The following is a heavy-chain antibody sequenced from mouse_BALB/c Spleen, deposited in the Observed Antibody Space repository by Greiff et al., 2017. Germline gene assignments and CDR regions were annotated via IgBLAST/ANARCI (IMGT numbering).Heavy chain of an antibody. CDR3: ARDETLGKTVVAFDY. V-gene: IGHV7-3*02. J-gene: IGHJ2*01. D-gene: IGHD1-1*01. Sequence: DVMLVESGGGLVQPGGSLRLSCATSGFTFTDYYMSWVRQPPGKALEWLGFIRNKANGYTTEYSASVKGRFTISRDNSQSILYLQMNTLRAEDSATYYCARDETLGKTVVAFDYWGQGTTLTVSS. CDR2: IRNKANGYTT. CDR1: GFTFTDYY.